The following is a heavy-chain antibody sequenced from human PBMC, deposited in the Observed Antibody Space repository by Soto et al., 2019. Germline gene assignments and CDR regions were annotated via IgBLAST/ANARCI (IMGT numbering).Heavy chain of an antibody. V-gene: IGHV3-30*18. CDR2: ISYDGNNK. J-gene: IGHJ6*02. D-gene: IGHD3-22*01. CDR3: AKGGSGNYLTYYYYYGMDV. CDR1: GFSLSNNG. Sequence: GGSLRLSCAASGFSLSNNGMHWVRQAPGKGLEWVAVISYDGNNKYYADSVKGRFAISRDNSKNTVYLEMNNLRAEDTAMYYCAKGGSGNYLTYYYYYGMDVWGQGTTVTVSS.